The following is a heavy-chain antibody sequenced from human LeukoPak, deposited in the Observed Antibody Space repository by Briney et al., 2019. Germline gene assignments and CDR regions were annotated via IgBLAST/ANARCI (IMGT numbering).Heavy chain of an antibody. CDR3: TTDSTGVLGCFDY. D-gene: IGHD6-19*01. CDR1: GFTFSSYW. V-gene: IGHV3-15*01. J-gene: IGHJ4*02. Sequence: PGGSLRLSCAASGFTFSSYWMSWVRQAPGRGLEWVGRIKSKTDGGTTDYAAPVKGRFTISRDDSKNTLYLQMNSLKTEDTAVYYCTTDSTGVLGCFDYWGQGTLVTVSS. CDR2: IKSKTDGGTT.